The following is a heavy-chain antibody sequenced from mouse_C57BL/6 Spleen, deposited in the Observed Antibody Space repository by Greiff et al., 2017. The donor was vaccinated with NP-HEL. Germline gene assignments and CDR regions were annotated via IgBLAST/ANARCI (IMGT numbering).Heavy chain of an antibody. D-gene: IGHD2-4*01. CDR1: GFTFSSYA. CDR2: ISDGGSYT. V-gene: IGHV5-4*01. CDR3: ARDRDDDDGVPDY. Sequence: EVKLMESGGGLVKPGGSLKLSCAASGFTFSSYAMSWVRQTPEKRLEWVATISDGGSYTYYPDNVKGRFTISRDNAKNNLYLQMSHLKSEDTAMYYCARDRDDDDGVPDYWGQGTTLTVSS. J-gene: IGHJ2*01.